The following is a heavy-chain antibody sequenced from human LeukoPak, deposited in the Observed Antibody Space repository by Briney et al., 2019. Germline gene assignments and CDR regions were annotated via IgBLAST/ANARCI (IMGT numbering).Heavy chain of an antibody. Sequence: GGSLRLSCAASGFTLSSYGMHWLRQSPGKGLEGVAVIWYDGSNKYYADSVKGRFTISRDNSKNTLYLQMNSLRAEDTAVYYCAKDSGSYFSYWGQGTLVTVSS. CDR2: IWYDGSNK. CDR3: AKDSGSYFSY. J-gene: IGHJ4*02. V-gene: IGHV3-33*06. CDR1: GFTLSSYG. D-gene: IGHD1-26*01.